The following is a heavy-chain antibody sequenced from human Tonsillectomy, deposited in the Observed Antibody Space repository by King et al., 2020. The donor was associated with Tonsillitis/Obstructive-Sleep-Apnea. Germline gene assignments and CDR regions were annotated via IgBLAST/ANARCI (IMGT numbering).Heavy chain of an antibody. Sequence: VQLVESGGGLVQPGGSLRLSCAVSGFTFSSDAMTWVRQAPGKGLEWVSLISASGGTTYYADSVKGRFTISRDNSKNTLYLQMNSLRAEDTAIYYCAKHIAGGSYFDYWGQGTLVTVSS. D-gene: IGHD1-26*01. V-gene: IGHV3-23*04. CDR1: GFTFSSDA. J-gene: IGHJ4*02. CDR2: ISASGGTT. CDR3: AKHIAGGSYFDY.